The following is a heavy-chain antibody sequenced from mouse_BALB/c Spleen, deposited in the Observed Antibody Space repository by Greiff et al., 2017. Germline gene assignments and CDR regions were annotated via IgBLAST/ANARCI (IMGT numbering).Heavy chain of an antibody. Sequence: QVQLQQSGAELVRPGASVTLSCKASGYTFTDYEMHWVKQTPVHGLEWIGAIDPETGGTAYNQKFKGKATLAADKSSSTAYMELRSLTSGDSAVYYCTRWAYNRYGVAYWGQGTTLTVSS. CDR3: TRWAYNRYGVAY. V-gene: IGHV1-15*01. J-gene: IGHJ2*01. D-gene: IGHD2-14*01. CDR2: IDPETGGT. CDR1: GYTFTDYE.